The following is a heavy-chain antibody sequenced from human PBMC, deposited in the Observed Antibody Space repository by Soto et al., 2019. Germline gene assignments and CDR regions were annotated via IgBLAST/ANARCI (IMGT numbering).Heavy chain of an antibody. J-gene: IGHJ6*02. Sequence: PEGALRVSCAASGCTFSSNWMSWVRQAPGKGLEWVANIKQDGSEKYYVDSVKGRFTISRDNAKNSLYLQMNSLRAEDTAVYYCARARGDQGYYYYGMDVWGQGTTVTVSS. V-gene: IGHV3-7*01. CDR3: ARARGDQGYYYYGMDV. CDR1: GCTFSSNW. CDR2: IKQDGSEK. D-gene: IGHD4-17*01.